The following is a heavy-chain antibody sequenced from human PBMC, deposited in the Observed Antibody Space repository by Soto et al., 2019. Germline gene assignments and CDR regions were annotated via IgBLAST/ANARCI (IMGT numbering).Heavy chain of an antibody. V-gene: IGHV1-24*01. CDR1: GYTLTELS. CDR2: FDPEDGET. D-gene: IGHD3-3*01. J-gene: IGHJ4*02. CDR3: ACFRRFLEWFPLFDY. Sequence: ASVKVSCKVSGYTLTELSMHWVRQAPGKGLEWMGGFDPEDGETIYAQKFQGRVTMTEDTSTDTAYMELSSLRSEDTAVYYCACFRRFLEWFPLFDYWGQGSLVSVSS.